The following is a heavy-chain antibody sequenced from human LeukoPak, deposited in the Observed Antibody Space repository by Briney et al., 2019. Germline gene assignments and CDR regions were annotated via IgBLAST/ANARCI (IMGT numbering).Heavy chain of an antibody. CDR1: GYTFTSYD. CDR2: MNPNSGNT. J-gene: IGHJ6*03. CDR3: ARVVAGYSSSAQRYYYYMDV. V-gene: IGHV1-8*01. D-gene: IGHD6-6*01. Sequence: ASVKVSCKASGYTFTSYDINWVRQATGQGLEWMGWMNPNSGNTGYAQKFQGRVTITTDESTSTAYMELSSLRSEDTAVYYCARVVAGYSSSAQRYYYYMDVWGKGTTVTVSS.